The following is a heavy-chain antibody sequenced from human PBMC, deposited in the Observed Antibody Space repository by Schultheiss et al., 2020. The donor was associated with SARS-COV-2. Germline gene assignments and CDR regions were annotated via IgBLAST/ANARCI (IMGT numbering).Heavy chain of an antibody. CDR1: GGTFSSYA. CDR3: ARARDYASVSNSHKLYYYYYGMDV. V-gene: IGHV1-69*13. CDR2: IIPIFGTA. D-gene: IGHD4-17*01. J-gene: IGHJ6*02. Sequence: SVKVSCKASGGTFSSYAISWVRQAPGQGLEWMGGIIPIFGTANYAQKFQGRVTITADESTSTAYMELSSLRSEDTAVYYCARARDYASVSNSHKLYYYYYGMDVWGQGTTVTVSS.